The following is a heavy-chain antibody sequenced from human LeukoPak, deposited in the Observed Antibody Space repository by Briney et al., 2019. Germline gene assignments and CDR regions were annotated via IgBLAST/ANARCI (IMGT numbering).Heavy chain of an antibody. V-gene: IGHV4-30-2*01. Sequence: SQTLSLTCAVCSGSISSGGYSWSWIRQPPGKGLEWIGYIYYSGSPNYNPSLKSRVTISVDTSKNQFSLKLSSVTAADTAVYYCARERSMVRGVSWFDPWGQGTLVTVSS. D-gene: IGHD3-10*01. CDR3: ARERSMVRGVSWFDP. J-gene: IGHJ5*02. CDR1: SGSISSGGYS. CDR2: IYYSGSP.